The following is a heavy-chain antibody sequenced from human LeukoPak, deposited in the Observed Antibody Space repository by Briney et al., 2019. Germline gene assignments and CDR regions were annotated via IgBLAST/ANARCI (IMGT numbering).Heavy chain of an antibody. V-gene: IGHV3-74*01. CDR2: INRGGSDS. J-gene: IGHJ3*02. CDR3: ATVVGGYYPPVDGLDI. Sequence: PGESLRLSCAASGFTFSSCWMHWVRQAPGKGLLWVSRINRGGSDSSYADSVKGRFTISRDNAKNTLYLQMNSLRAEDTAVYYCATVVGGYYPPVDGLDIWGQGTMVTVSS. CDR1: GFTFSSCW. D-gene: IGHD6-25*01.